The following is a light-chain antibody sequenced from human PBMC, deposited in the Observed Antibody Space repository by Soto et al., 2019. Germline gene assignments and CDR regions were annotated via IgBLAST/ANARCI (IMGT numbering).Light chain of an antibody. CDR2: AAS. Sequence: IVLTQSPGTLSLSPGESATLSCRASQSIRSSYVAWYQQKPGQAPRLLIYAASARATGLPDRFSGSGSGTDFTLTISRLEPEDVAMYYCHCQDFGNSAVYSFGQGTKLEI. V-gene: IGKV3-20*01. J-gene: IGKJ2*01. CDR1: QSIRSSY. CDR3: HCQDFGNSAVYS.